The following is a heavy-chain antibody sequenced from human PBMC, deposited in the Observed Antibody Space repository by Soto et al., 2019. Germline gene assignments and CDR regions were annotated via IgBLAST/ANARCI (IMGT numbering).Heavy chain of an antibody. CDR1: GGTFSIYA. D-gene: IGHD6-6*01. CDR3: ARGIPRSSSSSDMDV. J-gene: IGHJ6*02. V-gene: IGHV1-69*13. Sequence: SVKVSCKASGGTFSIYAISCVRQAPLQGLEWMGGIIPIFGTANYAQKFQGRVTITADESTSTAYMELSSLRSEDTAVYYCARGIPRSSSSSDMDVWGQGTTVTVSS. CDR2: IIPIFGTA.